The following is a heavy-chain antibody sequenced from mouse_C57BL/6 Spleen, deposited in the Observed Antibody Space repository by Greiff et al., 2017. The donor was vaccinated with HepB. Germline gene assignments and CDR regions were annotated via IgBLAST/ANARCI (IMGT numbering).Heavy chain of an antibody. J-gene: IGHJ3*01. CDR1: GYTFTSYW. CDR2: IDPSDSYT. D-gene: IGHD1-1*01. CDR3: AGEYYYGSRGFAY. V-gene: IGHV1-69*01. Sequence: QVQLQQPGAELVMPGASVKLSCKASGYTFTSYWMHWVKQRPGQGLEWIGEIDPSDSYTNYNQKFKGKSTLTVDKSSSTAYMQLSSLTSEDSAVYYCAGEYYYGSRGFAYWGQGTLVTVSA.